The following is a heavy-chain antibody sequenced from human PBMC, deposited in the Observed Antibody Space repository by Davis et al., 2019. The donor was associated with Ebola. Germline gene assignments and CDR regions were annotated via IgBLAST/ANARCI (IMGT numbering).Heavy chain of an antibody. V-gene: IGHV1-2*04. D-gene: IGHD3-10*01. CDR2: INPNSGGT. CDR1: GYTFTSYG. Sequence: ASVKVSCKASGYTFTSYGISWVRQAPGQGLEWMGWINPNSGGTNYAQKFQGWVTMTRDTSISTAYMELSRLRSDDTAVYYCAREGVWFGELLSYYFDYWGQGTLVTVSS. J-gene: IGHJ4*02. CDR3: AREGVWFGELLSYYFDY.